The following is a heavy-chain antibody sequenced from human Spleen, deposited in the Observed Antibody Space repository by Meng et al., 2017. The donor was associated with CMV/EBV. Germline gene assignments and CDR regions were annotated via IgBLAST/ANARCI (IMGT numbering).Heavy chain of an antibody. V-gene: IGHV3-66*02. Sequence: LDLSSSPSGFTVPSQYMNWVRQARGKGLVWVAVFWTEGGTYSADSVKGRFTISRDNSKNMVFLQMNRLRVDDTAVYYCVKDPWRDWGQGTLVTVSS. J-gene: IGHJ4*02. CDR3: VKDPWRD. CDR1: GFTVPSQY. CDR2: FWTEGGT. D-gene: IGHD5-12*01.